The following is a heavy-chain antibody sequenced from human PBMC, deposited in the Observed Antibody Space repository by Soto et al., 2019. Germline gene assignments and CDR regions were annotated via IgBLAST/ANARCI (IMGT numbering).Heavy chain of an antibody. CDR3: ARVGGENIVVVPAAGGLDY. J-gene: IGHJ4*02. CDR1: GGTFSNYA. V-gene: IGHV1-69*01. CDR2: IIPLFGTT. Sequence: QVQLVQSGAEVKKPGSSVKVSCRASGGTFSNYAISWVRQAPGQGLEWMGGIIPLFGTTNYAQRFQGRVTIPADESTSTASMDLGSLRAEETAVYYCARVGGENIVVVPAAGGLDYWGQGTLVTVSS. D-gene: IGHD2-2*01.